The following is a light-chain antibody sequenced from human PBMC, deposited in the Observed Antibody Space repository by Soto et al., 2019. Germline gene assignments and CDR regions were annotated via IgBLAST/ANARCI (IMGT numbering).Light chain of an antibody. CDR1: QDVSIF. CDR3: QQFKSYPYT. CDR2: DAS. V-gene: IGKV3-11*02. J-gene: IGKJ2*01. Sequence: EILLAQSPATLSLSPGERATLSCKASQDVSIFLAWYQQKPGQAPRLLIHDASNRATGVPARFSGSGSGRDFTLTITSLEPEDFATYYCQQFKSYPYTFGQGTKLEIK.